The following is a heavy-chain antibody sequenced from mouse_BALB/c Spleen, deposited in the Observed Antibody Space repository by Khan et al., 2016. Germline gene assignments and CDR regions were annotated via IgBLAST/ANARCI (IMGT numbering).Heavy chain of an antibody. D-gene: IGHD4-1*02. CDR1: GYSITSDYA. Sequence: EVQLQESGPGLVKPSQSLSLTCTVTGYSITSDYAWNWIRQFPGNKLEWMGYISYSGSTSYNPSLQSRISINRDTSKNQFFRQLNSVTTEDTATSYCARQLGRWGQGTLVTVSA. CDR2: ISYSGST. V-gene: IGHV3-2*02. CDR3: ARQLGR. J-gene: IGHJ3*02.